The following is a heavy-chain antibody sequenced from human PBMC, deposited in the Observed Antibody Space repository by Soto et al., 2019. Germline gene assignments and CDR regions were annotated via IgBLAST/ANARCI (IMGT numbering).Heavy chain of an antibody. Sequence: GGFLRLSCAASGFAFTNAYSMNWVRQAPGKGLGWVSYISSRTNTIYYADSVQGRFTISRDDAKNSLYLQMDSLRAEDTAVYYCARDRRIAAAADFYFDSWGQGTLVTVSS. CDR3: ARDRRIAAAADFYFDS. V-gene: IGHV3-48*01. CDR2: ISSRTNTI. J-gene: IGHJ4*02. CDR1: GFAFTNAYS. D-gene: IGHD6-13*01.